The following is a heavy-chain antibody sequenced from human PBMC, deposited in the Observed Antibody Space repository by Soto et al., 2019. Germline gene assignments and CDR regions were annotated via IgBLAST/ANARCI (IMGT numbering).Heavy chain of an antibody. D-gene: IGHD6-13*01. Sequence: QVQLVESGGGVVQPGMSLRLSCAASGFTFSSYGMHWVRQAPGKGLEWVAVIWYDGSNKYYADSVKGRFTISRDNSKNTLYLQMNSLRAEDTAVYYCARDNPLFAAAGTSPDYWGQGTLVTVSS. CDR2: IWYDGSNK. CDR3: ARDNPLFAAAGTSPDY. J-gene: IGHJ4*02. V-gene: IGHV3-33*01. CDR1: GFTFSSYG.